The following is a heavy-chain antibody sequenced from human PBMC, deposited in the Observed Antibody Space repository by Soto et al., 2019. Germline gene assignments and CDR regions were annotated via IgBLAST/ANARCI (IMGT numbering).Heavy chain of an antibody. CDR2: IGAYNGDT. CDR1: GYTFSTYG. J-gene: IGHJ4*02. Sequence: ASVKVSCKASGYTFSTYGFSWVRQAPGQGLEWMGWIGAYNGDTINAQKFQGRVTMTTETSTSTAYMELRSLRSDDTAVYYCARDVFGGRLDNWGQGTLVTVSS. D-gene: IGHD2-15*01. V-gene: IGHV1-18*04. CDR3: ARDVFGGRLDN.